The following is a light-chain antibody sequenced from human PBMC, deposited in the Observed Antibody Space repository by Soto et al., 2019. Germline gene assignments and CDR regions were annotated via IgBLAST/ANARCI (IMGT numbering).Light chain of an antibody. J-gene: IGLJ3*02. CDR3: TSYTRRNTLL. Sequence: QSALTQPASVSGSPGQSITISCTGTSSDVGGYYYVSWYPHPPGKAPKLIIYEVSNRPSWVSNRFSGSKSGNTASLTISGLQPEDEADYYCTSYTRRNTLLFGGGTKLTVL. CDR1: SSDVGGYYY. V-gene: IGLV2-14*01. CDR2: EVS.